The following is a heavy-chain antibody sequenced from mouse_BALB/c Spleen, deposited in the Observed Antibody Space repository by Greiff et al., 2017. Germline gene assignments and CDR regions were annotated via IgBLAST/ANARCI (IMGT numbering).Heavy chain of an antibody. V-gene: IGHV1S137*01. CDR1: GYTFTDYA. D-gene: IGHD4-1*01. CDR2: ISTYYGDA. CDR3: SRSSLGRWYLDD. J-gene: IGHJ1*01. Sequence: VQLQQSGAELVRPGVSVKISCKGSGYTFTDYAMHWVKQSPAKSLEWIGVISTYYGDASYNQKFKGKATMTVDKSSSTAYMELARLTSEDSAIYDYSRSSLGRWYLDDWGAGTTVTVSS.